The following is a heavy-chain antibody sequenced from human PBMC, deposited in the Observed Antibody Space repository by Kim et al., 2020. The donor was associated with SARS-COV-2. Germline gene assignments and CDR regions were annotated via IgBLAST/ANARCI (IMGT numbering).Heavy chain of an antibody. Sequence: ASVKVSCKASGYTFTSYDINWVRQATGQGLEWMGWMNPNSGNTGYAQKFQGRVTMTRNTSISTAYMELSSLRSEDTAVYYCARGAVPYSSGWYIVPDYWGQGTLVTVSS. CDR1: GYTFTSYD. J-gene: IGHJ4*02. CDR2: MNPNSGNT. D-gene: IGHD6-19*01. V-gene: IGHV1-8*01. CDR3: ARGAVPYSSGWYIVPDY.